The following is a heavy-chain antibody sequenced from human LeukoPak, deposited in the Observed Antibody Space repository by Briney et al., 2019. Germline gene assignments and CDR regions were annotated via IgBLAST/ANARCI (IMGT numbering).Heavy chain of an antibody. V-gene: IGHV3-53*01. CDR3: AKNADRGAYCRGGSCYPYYYYYMDV. CDR2: MYRGDST. CDR1: GLTVSSNY. Sequence: ESGGSLRLSSAASGLTVSSNYMSWVRQAPGKGLEWVSIMYRGDSTYYADSVKGRFTVSRDNSKNTLYLQMNSLTVEDTAIYYCAKNADRGAYCRGGSCYPYYYYYMDVWGTGTTVTISS. J-gene: IGHJ6*03. D-gene: IGHD2-15*01.